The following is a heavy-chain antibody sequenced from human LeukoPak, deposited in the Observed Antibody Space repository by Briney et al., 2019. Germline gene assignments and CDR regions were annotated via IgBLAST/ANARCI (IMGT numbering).Heavy chain of an antibody. CDR2: INKDGIRI. CDR3: ARGSGDQNFFDY. D-gene: IGHD3-10*01. J-gene: IGHJ4*02. V-gene: IGHV3-48*03. Sequence: GGSLRLSCATSGFTFSRYEMNWVRQAPGNGLEWISYINKDGIRIYYADSVKGRFTISRDNAKNSLYLQMNSLRAEDTAVYFCARGSGDQNFFDYWGQGTLVTVSS. CDR1: GFTFSRYE.